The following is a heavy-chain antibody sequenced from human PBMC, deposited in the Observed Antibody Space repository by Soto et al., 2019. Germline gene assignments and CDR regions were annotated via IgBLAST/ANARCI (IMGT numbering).Heavy chain of an antibody. D-gene: IGHD2-21*02. J-gene: IGHJ4*02. V-gene: IGHV4-30-4*01. Sequence: QVQLQESGPGLVKPSQTLSLTCTVSGGSISSGYYYWSWIRQPPGKGLEWIGYIYYSGSTYYNPSLKIRVTISVDTSKNQFSLKLSSVTAADTAVYYCARSPDCGGDCYSWTHFDYWGQGTLVTVSS. CDR1: GGSISSGYYY. CDR2: IYYSGST. CDR3: ARSPDCGGDCYSWTHFDY.